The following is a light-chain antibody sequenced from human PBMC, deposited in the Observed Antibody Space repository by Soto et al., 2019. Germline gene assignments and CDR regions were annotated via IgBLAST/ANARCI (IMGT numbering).Light chain of an antibody. J-gene: IGKJ5*01. V-gene: IGKV1-33*01. CDR2: DAS. CDR3: QQHSHLIT. CDR1: QDISNY. Sequence: QMTQSPSSLSASVGDRVTITCQASQDISNYLNWYQPKLGKAPKLLIYDASNLETGVRSRCSGRGSGTDFTFSRRGLQPEDIETYYRQQHSHLITFGQGTRLE.